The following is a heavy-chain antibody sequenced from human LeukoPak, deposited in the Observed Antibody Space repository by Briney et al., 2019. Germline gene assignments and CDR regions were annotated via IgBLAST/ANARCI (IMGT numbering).Heavy chain of an antibody. CDR3: ARDTGASYSAYVVY. J-gene: IGHJ4*02. V-gene: IGHV3-7*01. Sequence: GGSLRLSCAASGFTFSSYWMSWVRQAPGKGLEWVASIKQDGSGKYYVDSVKGRFTMSRDNAKNSLYLQINSLRAEDTGVYYCARDTGASYSAYVVYWGQGTLVTVSS. CDR1: GFTFSSYW. D-gene: IGHD5-12*01. CDR2: IKQDGSGK.